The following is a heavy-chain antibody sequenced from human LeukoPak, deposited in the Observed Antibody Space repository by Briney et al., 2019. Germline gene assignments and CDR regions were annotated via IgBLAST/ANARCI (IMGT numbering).Heavy chain of an antibody. J-gene: IGHJ4*02. CDR3: AKLPVSYSSGWSNFDY. CDR1: GFTFSSYA. V-gene: IGHV3-23*01. CDR2: IGDSGGSS. D-gene: IGHD6-19*01. Sequence: GGSLRLSCAASGFTFSSYAMSWIRQGPGKGLEWVSGIGDSGGSSYYADSVKGRFTISRDNSKNTLYLQMNSLRAEDTAVYYCAKLPVSYSSGWSNFDYWGQGTLVTVSS.